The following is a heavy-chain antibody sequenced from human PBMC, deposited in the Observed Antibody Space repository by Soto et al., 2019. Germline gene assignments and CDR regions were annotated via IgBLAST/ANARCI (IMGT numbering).Heavy chain of an antibody. J-gene: IGHJ4*02. CDR2: ISNSGST. Sequence: PSETLSLTCTVSGDSISRGAYYWTWVRQHPVKGLEWIGYISNSGSTYYNPSLKSRLTISLDSSENQFSLRLTSVTAADTAVYYCARRYGDYFDYWGQGTLVTVSS. CDR1: GDSISRGAYY. CDR3: ARRYGDYFDY. D-gene: IGHD4-17*01. V-gene: IGHV4-31*03.